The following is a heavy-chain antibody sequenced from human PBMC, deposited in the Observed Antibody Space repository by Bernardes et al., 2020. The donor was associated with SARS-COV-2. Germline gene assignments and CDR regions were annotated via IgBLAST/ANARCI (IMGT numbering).Heavy chain of an antibody. CDR1: GYTLTQLS. D-gene: IGHD3-9*01. CDR2: FDADDGET. J-gene: IGHJ6*02. V-gene: IGHV1-24*01. Sequence: ASVKVSCMVSGYTLTQLSMHLVRQAPGNGREWMGGFDADDGETIYAQQFQGRVTMTDDTSTDTAYMELSSLRSEDTAVYYFATAIIAYDDILCGYYKTYYYYGMDVWGQGTTVTVSS. CDR3: ATAIIAYDDILCGYYKTYYYYGMDV.